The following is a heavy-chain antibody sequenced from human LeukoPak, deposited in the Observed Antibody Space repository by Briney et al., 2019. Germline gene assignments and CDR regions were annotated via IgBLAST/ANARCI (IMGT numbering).Heavy chain of an antibody. J-gene: IGHJ4*02. CDR1: GGTFSSYA. D-gene: IGHD3-22*01. CDR2: IIPILGIA. CDR3: ARARMYYYDSSGYSDY. Sequence: GASVKVSCKASGGTFSSYAISWVRQAPGQGLEWMGRIIPILGIANYAQKFQGRVTITADKSTSTAYMELSSLRSEDTAVYYCARARMYYYDSSGYSDYWGQGTLVTVSS. V-gene: IGHV1-69*04.